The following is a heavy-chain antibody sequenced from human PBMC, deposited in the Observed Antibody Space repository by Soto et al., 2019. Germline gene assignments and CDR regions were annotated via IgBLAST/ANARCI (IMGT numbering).Heavy chain of an antibody. J-gene: IGHJ4*02. Sequence: GGSLRLSSAASGFTFSNYAMSWVRQAPGKGLEWVSAFSGSGDSTFYADSVKGRFTVSRDNSKKTLYLQLNSLRDEDTAVYYCARDAGELPVVTVGVFVFWGRGTLVTVSS. CDR3: ARDAGELPVVTVGVFVF. D-gene: IGHD3-22*01. CDR1: GFTFSNYA. V-gene: IGHV3-23*01. CDR2: FSGSGDST.